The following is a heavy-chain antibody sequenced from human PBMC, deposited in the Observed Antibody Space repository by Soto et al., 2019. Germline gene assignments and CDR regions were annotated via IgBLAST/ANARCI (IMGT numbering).Heavy chain of an antibody. CDR1: GFTFSSYS. V-gene: IGHV3-48*02. Sequence: EVQLVESGGGLVQPGGSLRLSCAASGFTFSSYSMNWVRQAPGKGLEWVSDISSSSSNIYYADSVKGRFTISRDNAKNSLYLQMNSLRDEDTAVYYCARDKGYYYDSSGYGDYWGQGTLVTVSS. CDR3: ARDKGYYYDSSGYGDY. J-gene: IGHJ4*02. D-gene: IGHD3-22*01. CDR2: ISSSSSNI.